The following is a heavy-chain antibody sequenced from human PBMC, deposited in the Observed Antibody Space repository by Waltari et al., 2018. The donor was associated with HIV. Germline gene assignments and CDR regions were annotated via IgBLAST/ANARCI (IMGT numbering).Heavy chain of an antibody. CDR2: MNPNDDKR. Sequence: QVHLVQSGPDVKRPGASVKISCKAYGYTFINFDVNWVRPAAGQGPEWLGWMNPNDDKRASPYIFEDRVTMTTDVSTDTAYMEMSGLTPEDTAIYYCARNSSGKGNRYFYYGLDVWGQGTPVTV. J-gene: IGHJ6*02. V-gene: IGHV1-8*02. CDR1: GYTFINFD. CDR3: ARNSSGKGNRYFYYGLDV. D-gene: IGHD3-22*01.